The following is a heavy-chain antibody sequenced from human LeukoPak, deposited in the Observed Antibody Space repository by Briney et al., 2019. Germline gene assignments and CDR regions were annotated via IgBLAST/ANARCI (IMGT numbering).Heavy chain of an antibody. CDR1: GGSFSGYY. CDR3: ARTGEYYNILTGYYFGWFDP. Sequence: SETLSLTCAVYGGSFSGYYWSWIRQPPGKGLEWIGEINHSGSTNYNPSLKSRVTISVDTSKNQFSLKLSSVTAADTAVYYCARTGEYYNILTGYYFGWFDPWGQGTLVTVSS. J-gene: IGHJ5*02. CDR2: INHSGST. D-gene: IGHD3-9*01. V-gene: IGHV4-34*01.